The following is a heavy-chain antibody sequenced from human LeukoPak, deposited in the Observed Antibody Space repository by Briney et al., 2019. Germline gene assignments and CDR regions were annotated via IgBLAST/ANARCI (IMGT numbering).Heavy chain of an antibody. D-gene: IGHD6-19*01. CDR1: GGTFSSYT. CDR3: ARDRDSSGWYAYY. Sequence: SVKVSCKASGGTFSSYTISWVRQAPGQGLEWMGRIIPILGIANYAQKFQGRVTITADKSTSTAYMELSSLRSEDTAVYYCARDRDSSGWYAYYWGQGTLVTVSS. CDR2: IIPILGIA. V-gene: IGHV1-69*04. J-gene: IGHJ4*02.